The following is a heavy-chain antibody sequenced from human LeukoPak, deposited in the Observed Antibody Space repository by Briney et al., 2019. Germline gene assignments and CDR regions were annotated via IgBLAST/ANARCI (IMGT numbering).Heavy chain of an antibody. CDR1: GGSISSNNW. V-gene: IGHV4-39*01. J-gene: IGHJ4*02. D-gene: IGHD3-22*01. Sequence: PSGTLSLTCAVSGGSISSNNWWGWIRQPPGKGLEWLGSIQYSGSTHYNPSLKSRVTISVDTSKNQFSLNLNSVTAADTAVYYCARHSFDYDSSGYFYSFDYWGQGTLVTVSS. CDR3: ARHSFDYDSSGYFYSFDY. CDR2: IQYSGST.